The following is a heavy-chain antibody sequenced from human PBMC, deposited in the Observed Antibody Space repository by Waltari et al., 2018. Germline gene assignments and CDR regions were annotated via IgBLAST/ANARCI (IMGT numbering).Heavy chain of an antibody. CDR2: IIPILGIA. J-gene: IGHJ4*02. D-gene: IGHD3-22*01. V-gene: IGHV1-69*08. CDR3: ARDSAVAVHSSGYYYFDY. Sequence: QVQLVQSGAEVKKPVSSVKVSCKASGGTFSSYTISWVRQAPGQGLEWMGRIIPILGIANYAQKFQGRVTITADKSTSTAYMELSSLRSEDTAVYYCARDSAVAVHSSGYYYFDYWGQGTLVTVSS. CDR1: GGTFSSYT.